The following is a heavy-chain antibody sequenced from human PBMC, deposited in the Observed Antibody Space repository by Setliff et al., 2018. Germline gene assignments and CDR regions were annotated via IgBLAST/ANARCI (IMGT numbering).Heavy chain of an antibody. V-gene: IGHV3-23*01. CDR2: ISSTITST. D-gene: IGHD5-12*01. CDR1: GFSFRDSW. CDR3: IVAGNYFDY. J-gene: IGHJ4*02. Sequence: PGGSLRLSCAASGFSFRDSWMAWVRQAPGKGLEWVSAISSTITSTYYADSVKGRFTISRDNSKNTAYLQMDSLNTEDTAVYYCIVAGNYFDYWGQGTLVTVSS.